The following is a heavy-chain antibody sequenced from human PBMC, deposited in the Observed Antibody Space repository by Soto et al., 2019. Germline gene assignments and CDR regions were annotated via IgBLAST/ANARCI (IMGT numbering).Heavy chain of an antibody. Sequence: PGGSLRLSCTASGFTFSNYAMSWVRQAPGKGLEWVSTFSSSGGGTYYADSVKGRFTISRDNSKDTLYLQMNSLRAEDTAVYYCTKANRYCSGANCFTFYCWGLGTLVTVSS. CDR3: TKANRYCSGANCFTFYC. J-gene: IGHJ4*02. CDR2: FSSSGGGT. V-gene: IGHV3-23*01. D-gene: IGHD2-15*01. CDR1: GFTFSNYA.